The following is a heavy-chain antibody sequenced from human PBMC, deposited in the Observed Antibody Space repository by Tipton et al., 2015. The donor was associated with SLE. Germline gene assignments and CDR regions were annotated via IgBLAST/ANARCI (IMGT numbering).Heavy chain of an antibody. Sequence: SLRLSCAASGFTFSDYAMSWVRQAPGKGLEWVSAITPSGVNSYYADSVKGRFTISRDNSKNTLYLQMNSLRAEDTAVYYCAKRALYGPGSSEDVWGQGTTVTVSS. J-gene: IGHJ6*02. CDR1: GFTFSDYA. CDR2: ITPSGVNS. V-gene: IGHV3-23*01. D-gene: IGHD3-10*01. CDR3: AKRALYGPGSSEDV.